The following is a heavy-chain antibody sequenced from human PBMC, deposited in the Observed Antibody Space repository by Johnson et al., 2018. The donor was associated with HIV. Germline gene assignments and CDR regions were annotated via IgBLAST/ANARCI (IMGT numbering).Heavy chain of an antibody. D-gene: IGHD1-26*01. CDR3: ARGEGYSGSFHAFDI. J-gene: IGHJ3*02. CDR1: GFTFSSYA. CDR2: IQYDGSKK. Sequence: QVQLVESGGGVVQPGRSLRLSCAASGFTFSSYAMHWVRQAPGKGLEWVAFIQYDGSKKNYAVSVQGRFTISRDNSKKTLYLQLNSLRTEDTAVYYCARGEGYSGSFHAFDIWVQGTMVTVSS. V-gene: IGHV3-30*04.